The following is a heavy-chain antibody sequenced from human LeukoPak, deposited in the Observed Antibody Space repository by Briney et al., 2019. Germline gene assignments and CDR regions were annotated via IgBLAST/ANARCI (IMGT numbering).Heavy chain of an antibody. CDR1: GYTFTSYD. Sequence: ASVKVSCKASGYTFTSYDINWVRQATGQGLEWMGWMNPNSGNTGYAQKFQGRVTMTRNTSISTAYMELSSLRSEDTAVYYCARWFGELFSFDPWGQGTLATVSS. D-gene: IGHD3-10*01. CDR2: MNPNSGNT. V-gene: IGHV1-8*01. CDR3: ARWFGELFSFDP. J-gene: IGHJ5*02.